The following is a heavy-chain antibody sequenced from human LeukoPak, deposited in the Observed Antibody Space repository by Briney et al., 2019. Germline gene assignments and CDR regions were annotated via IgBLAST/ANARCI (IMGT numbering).Heavy chain of an antibody. Sequence: SETLSLTCTVSGGSISSGGYYWSWIRQPPGKGLEWIGYIYYSGSTNYNPSLKSRVTISVDTSKNQFSLKLSSVTAADTAVYYCARGFGRAGDYYYYYGMDVWGQGTTVTVSS. CDR3: ARGFGRAGDYYYYYGMDV. D-gene: IGHD3-10*01. CDR2: IYYSGST. V-gene: IGHV4-61*08. J-gene: IGHJ6*02. CDR1: GGSISSGGYY.